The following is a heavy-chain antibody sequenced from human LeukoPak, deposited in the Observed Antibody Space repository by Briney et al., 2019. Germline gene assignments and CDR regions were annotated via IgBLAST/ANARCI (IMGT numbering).Heavy chain of an antibody. V-gene: IGHV3-33*01. CDR1: GFTFSSYG. CDR2: IWYDGSNK. J-gene: IGHJ5*02. CDR3: AREGSDSSSWYGWFDP. D-gene: IGHD6-13*01. Sequence: GRSLRLSRAASGFTFSSYGMHWVRQAPGTGLEWVAVIWYDGSNKYYADSVKGRFTISRDNSKNTLYLQMNSLRAEDTAVYYCAREGSDSSSWYGWFDPWGQGTLVTVSS.